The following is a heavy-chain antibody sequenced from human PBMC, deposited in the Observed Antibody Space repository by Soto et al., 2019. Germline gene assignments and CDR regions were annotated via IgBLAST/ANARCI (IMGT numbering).Heavy chain of an antibody. CDR3: AKEIIAAAGSYYYYYYGMDV. V-gene: IGHV3-30*18. J-gene: IGHJ6*02. D-gene: IGHD6-13*01. CDR1: GFTFSSYG. CDR2: ISYDGSNK. Sequence: PGGSLRLSCAASGFTFSSYGMHWVRQAPGKGLEWVAVISYDGSNKYYADSVKGRFTISRDNSKNTLYLQMNSLRVEDTAVFYCAKEIIAAAGSYYYYYYGMDVWGQGTTVTVS.